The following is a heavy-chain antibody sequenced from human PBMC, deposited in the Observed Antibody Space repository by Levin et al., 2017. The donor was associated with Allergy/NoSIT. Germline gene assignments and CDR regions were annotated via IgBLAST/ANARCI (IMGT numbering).Heavy chain of an antibody. CDR2: ISDDGTST. CDR1: GFTFRNYW. J-gene: IGHJ6*02. D-gene: IGHD3-9*01. V-gene: IGHV3-74*01. Sequence: GGSLRLSCAASGFTFRNYWMNWVRQVPGKGLEWVSRISDDGTSTNYADSVEGRFTISRNNAKNTLYLQMDSLRAEDTALYYCASTLYDILAGRYGIDVWGQGTTVTVSS. CDR3: ASTLYDILAGRYGIDV.